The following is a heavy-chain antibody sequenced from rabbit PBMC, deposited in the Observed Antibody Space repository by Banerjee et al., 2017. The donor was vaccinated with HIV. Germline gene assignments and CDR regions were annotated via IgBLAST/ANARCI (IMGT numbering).Heavy chain of an antibody. V-gene: IGHV1S40*01. D-gene: IGHD7-1*01. CDR3: ARGDGAYAGYDGL. CDR2: MDAGSSGTT. Sequence: QSLEESGGDLVQPGASMTLTCTASGFSFSSSYWICWVRQAPGKGLEWIACMDAGSSGTTNYASGAKGRFTISKTSSTTVTLQMTSLTAADTATYFCARGDGAYAGYDGLWGPGTLVTVS. CDR1: GFSFSSSYW. J-gene: IGHJ6*01.